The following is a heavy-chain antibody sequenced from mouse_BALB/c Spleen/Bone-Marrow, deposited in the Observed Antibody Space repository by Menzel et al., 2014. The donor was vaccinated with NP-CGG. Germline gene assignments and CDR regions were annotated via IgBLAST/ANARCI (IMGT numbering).Heavy chain of an antibody. Sequence: VKLVESGPGLVAPSQSLSITRTVSGFSLTSYGVHWVRQPPGKGLEWLGVIWAGGSTNYNSALMSRLSISKDNSKSQVFLKMNSLQTDDTAMYYCARDYDEWFAYWGQGTLVTVSA. CDR2: IWAGGST. V-gene: IGHV2-9*02. D-gene: IGHD2-12*01. J-gene: IGHJ3*01. CDR3: ARDYDEWFAY. CDR1: GFSLTSYG.